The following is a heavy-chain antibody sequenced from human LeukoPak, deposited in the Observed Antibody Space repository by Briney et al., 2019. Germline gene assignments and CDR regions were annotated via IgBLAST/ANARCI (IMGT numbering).Heavy chain of an antibody. CDR1: GFTFSTYA. V-gene: IGHV3-23*01. CDR2: ISNRGTNT. CDR3: AKDRFSNTWYDWFDP. D-gene: IGHD6-13*01. Sequence: PGGSLRLSCSASGFTFSTYAMSWVRQAPGKGLEWVSSISNRGTNTYYADPVKGRFTISRDNSKNALYLQMNNLRAEDTAIYYCAKDRFSNTWYDWFDPWGQGTLVTVSS. J-gene: IGHJ5*02.